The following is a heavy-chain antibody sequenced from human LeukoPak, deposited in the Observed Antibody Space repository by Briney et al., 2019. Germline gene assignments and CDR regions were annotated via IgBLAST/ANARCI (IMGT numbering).Heavy chain of an antibody. CDR2: MSGRGVST. J-gene: IGHJ4*02. CDR1: GFTFSRYS. Sequence: GGSLRLSCAASGFTFSRYSMNWVRQAPGKGLEGVSGMSGRGVSTYYADSVKGRFTISSDNSKHTLYLQMNSLRAEDTAIYYCAKDCNGGNCYIDYWGQGTLATVAS. D-gene: IGHD2-15*01. CDR3: AKDCNGGNCYIDY. V-gene: IGHV3-23*01.